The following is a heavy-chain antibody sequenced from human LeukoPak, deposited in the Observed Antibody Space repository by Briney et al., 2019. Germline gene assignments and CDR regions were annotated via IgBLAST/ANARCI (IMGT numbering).Heavy chain of an antibody. J-gene: IGHJ6*02. CDR1: GGTFSSYA. D-gene: IGHD5-24*01. Sequence: SVKVSCKASGGTFSSYAISWVRQAPGQGLEWMGGIIPIFGTANYAQKFQGRVTITADESTSTAYMELSSLRSEDTAVYYCARDEEEMATIDPFGMDVWGQGTTVTVSS. V-gene: IGHV1-69*13. CDR3: ARDEEEMATIDPFGMDV. CDR2: IIPIFGTA.